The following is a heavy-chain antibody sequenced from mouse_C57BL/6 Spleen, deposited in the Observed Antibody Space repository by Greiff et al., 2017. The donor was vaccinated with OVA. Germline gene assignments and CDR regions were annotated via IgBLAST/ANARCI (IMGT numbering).Heavy chain of an antibody. D-gene: IGHD2-2*01. CDR3: ARNEANGYVTQSAMDY. Sequence: QVQLKESGPGLVQPSQSLSITCTVSGFSLTSYGVHWVRQSPGKGLEWLGVIWSGGSTDYNAAFISRLSISKDNSKSQVFFKMNSLQADDTAIYYCARNEANGYVTQSAMDYWGQGTSVTVSS. CDR2: IWSGGST. CDR1: GFSLTSYG. J-gene: IGHJ4*01. V-gene: IGHV2-2*01.